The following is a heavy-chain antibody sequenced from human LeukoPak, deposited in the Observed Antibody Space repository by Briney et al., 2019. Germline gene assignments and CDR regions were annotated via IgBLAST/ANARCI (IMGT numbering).Heavy chain of an antibody. CDR2: IYPADSDT. J-gene: IGHJ5*02. D-gene: IGHD6-13*01. V-gene: IGHV5-51*01. Sequence: GESLKISCKASGYTFTAYWIAWVRQMPGKGLEWMGIIYPADSDTRYSPSFQGRVTISADESRSTAYLQWSSLKASDTATYYCAREGTAATATSNWFDPWGQGTLVTVSS. CDR1: GYTFTAYW. CDR3: AREGTAATATSNWFDP.